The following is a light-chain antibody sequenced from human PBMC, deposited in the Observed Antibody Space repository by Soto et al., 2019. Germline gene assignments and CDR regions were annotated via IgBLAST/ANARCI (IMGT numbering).Light chain of an antibody. CDR3: QQSVHTPYT. J-gene: IGKJ2*01. CDR1: QNINKN. CDR2: DSS. Sequence: DIQMTQSPSSLSASVGDSVTISCRASQNINKNLNWYQQKSGKAPSLLIYDSSTFQSGVPSRFSGSGSVTEFTLAITNLQPEDFASYYCQQSVHTPYTFGQGTKLEI. V-gene: IGKV1-39*01.